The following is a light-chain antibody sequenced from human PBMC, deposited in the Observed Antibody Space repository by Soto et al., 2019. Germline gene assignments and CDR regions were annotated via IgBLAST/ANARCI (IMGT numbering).Light chain of an antibody. V-gene: IGKV1-33*01. CDR3: LQYNNIPPT. J-gene: IGKJ2*01. CDR1: QDIEFY. Sequence: DIQMTQSPSSLSASVGDRVTITCQASQDIEFYLSWYQEKPGKAPKLLIYEASYLEAGVPSRFSGSGSGTHFTLTISSLQPDDIATYFCLQYNNIPPTFSQGTKVDIK. CDR2: EAS.